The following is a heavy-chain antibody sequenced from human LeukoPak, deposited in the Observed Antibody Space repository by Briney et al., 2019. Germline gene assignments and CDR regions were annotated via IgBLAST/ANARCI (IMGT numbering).Heavy chain of an antibody. CDR2: IYHSGST. D-gene: IGHD6-13*01. CDR1: GGSISSGGYY. V-gene: IGHV4-30-2*01. J-gene: IGHJ3*02. CDR3: ARGGSWPQPNAFDI. Sequence: SETLSLTCTVSGGSISSGGYYWSWIRQPPGKGLEWIGYIYHSGSTYYNPSLKSRVTISVDRSKNQFSLKLSSVTAADTAVYYCARGGSWPQPNAFDIWGQGTMVTVSS.